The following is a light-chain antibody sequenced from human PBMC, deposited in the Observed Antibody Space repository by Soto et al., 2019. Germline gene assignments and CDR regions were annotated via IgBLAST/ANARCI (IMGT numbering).Light chain of an antibody. Sequence: EIVMTQSPTTLSVSPGERATLSCRASQSVSSNLAWYQQKPGQAPRLLIYGASTRATGIPARFTGSGSGTEFTLTISSLQSEDFALYYCQQYNNWPQTFGHGTKVEI. J-gene: IGKJ1*01. V-gene: IGKV3-15*01. CDR1: QSVSSN. CDR3: QQYNNWPQT. CDR2: GAS.